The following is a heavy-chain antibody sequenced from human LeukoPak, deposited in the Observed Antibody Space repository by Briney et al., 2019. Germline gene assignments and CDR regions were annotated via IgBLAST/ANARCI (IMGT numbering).Heavy chain of an antibody. Sequence: SETLSLTCTVSGGSIRSSHYYWGWIRQPPGKGLEWIGTIYYSGTTYYNPSLESRVTMSEDTSKNQFSLTLRSVTATDTAVYYCARQISDYYYYYIDVWGKGTTVTVSS. D-gene: IGHD3-3*01. CDR2: IYYSGTT. V-gene: IGHV4-39*01. CDR1: GGSIRSSHYY. J-gene: IGHJ6*03. CDR3: ARQISDYYYYYIDV.